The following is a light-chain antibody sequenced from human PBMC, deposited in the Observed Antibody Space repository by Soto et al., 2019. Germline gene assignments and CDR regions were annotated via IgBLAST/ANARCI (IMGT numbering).Light chain of an antibody. CDR1: SSDVGGYNY. Sequence: QSALTQPRSVSGSPGQSVTISCTGTSSDVGGYNYVSWYQQHPGKAPKLMIYDVSKRPSGVPDRCSGSKSGNTASLTISGLQAEDEADYYCCSYADRYSLYVFGTGTKLTVL. CDR3: CSYADRYSLYV. CDR2: DVS. J-gene: IGLJ1*01. V-gene: IGLV2-11*01.